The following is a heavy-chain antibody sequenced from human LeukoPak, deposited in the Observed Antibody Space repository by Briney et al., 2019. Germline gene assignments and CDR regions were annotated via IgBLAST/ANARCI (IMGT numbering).Heavy chain of an antibody. CDR1: GGSISSGSYY. D-gene: IGHD1-26*01. CDR3: ARVLWELGEGYFDY. Sequence: KTSQTLSLTCTVSGGSISSGSYYWSWIRQPAGKGLEWIGRIYTSGSTNYNPSLKSRVTISVDTSNNQFSLKLSSVTAADTAVYYCARVLWELGEGYFDYWGQGTLVTVSS. V-gene: IGHV4-61*02. CDR2: IYTSGST. J-gene: IGHJ4*02.